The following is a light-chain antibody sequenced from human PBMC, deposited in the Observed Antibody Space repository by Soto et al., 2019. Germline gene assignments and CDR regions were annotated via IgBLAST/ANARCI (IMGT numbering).Light chain of an antibody. CDR1: QSVLYSSNNKNY. Sequence: DIVMTQSPDSLAVSLGERATINCKSSQSVLYSSNNKNYLAWYQQKPGQPPKLLIYWASTRESGVPDRFSGSGSGTDFTLTISSLQAEDVAVDYGQQYCRPWTVGQGTKVEIK. J-gene: IGKJ1*01. CDR3: QQYCRPWT. V-gene: IGKV4-1*01. CDR2: WAS.